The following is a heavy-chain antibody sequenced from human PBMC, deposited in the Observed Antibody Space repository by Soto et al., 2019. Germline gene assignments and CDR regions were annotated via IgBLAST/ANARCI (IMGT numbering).Heavy chain of an antibody. CDR1: GFTFSSYA. CDR3: ADGTRIQH. CDR2: ISYDGSNK. Sequence: QVQLVESGGGVVQPGRSLRLSCAASGFTFSSYAMHWVRQAPGKGLEWVAVISYDGSNKYYADSVKGRFTISRDNSKNTLYLQMNSLRAEDTAVYYCADGTRIQHWGQGTLVTVSS. J-gene: IGHJ1*01. V-gene: IGHV3-30-3*01.